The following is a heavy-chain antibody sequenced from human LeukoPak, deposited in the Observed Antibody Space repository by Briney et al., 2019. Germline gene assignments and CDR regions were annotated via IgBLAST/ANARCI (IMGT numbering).Heavy chain of an antibody. J-gene: IGHJ4*02. Sequence: EASVTVSFKASGYTFTIYGISWVRQAPGQGLEWMGWISAYNGNTNYAQKLQGRVTMTTDTSTSTAYMELRSLRSDDTAVYYCARDRLAYCGGDCYSSPYYRGQGTLVTVSS. CDR2: ISAYNGNT. D-gene: IGHD2-21*02. CDR1: GYTFTIYG. V-gene: IGHV1-18*01. CDR3: ARDRLAYCGGDCYSSPYY.